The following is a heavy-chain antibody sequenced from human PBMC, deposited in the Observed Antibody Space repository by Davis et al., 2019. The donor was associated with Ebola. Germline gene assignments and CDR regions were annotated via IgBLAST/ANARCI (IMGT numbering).Heavy chain of an antibody. CDR1: GGTFSSYA. V-gene: IGHV1-69*13. D-gene: IGHD1-7*01. CDR2: IIPIFGTA. CDR3: ARAKLELRLLSGFDY. J-gene: IGHJ4*02. Sequence: AASVKVSCKASGGTFSSYAISWVRQASGQGLEWMGGIIPIFGTANYAQKFQGRVTITADESTSTAYMELSSLRSEDTAVYYCARAKLELRLLSGFDYWGQGTLVTVSS.